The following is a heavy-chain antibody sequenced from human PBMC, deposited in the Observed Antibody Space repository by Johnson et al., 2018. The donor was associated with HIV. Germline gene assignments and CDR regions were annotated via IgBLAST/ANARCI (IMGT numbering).Heavy chain of an antibody. CDR2: IYSGGST. Sequence: EVQLVESGGGLVQPGGSLRLSCAVSGFSFSRYWMSWVRQAPGKGLEWVSVIYSGGSTYYAESVKGRFTISRDNSKNTLYLQMNSLRAEDTAVYDCARDSPPWGARGDIWGQGTMVTVSS. V-gene: IGHV3-66*01. CDR3: ARDSPPWGARGDI. CDR1: GFSFSRYW. D-gene: IGHD1-26*01. J-gene: IGHJ3*02.